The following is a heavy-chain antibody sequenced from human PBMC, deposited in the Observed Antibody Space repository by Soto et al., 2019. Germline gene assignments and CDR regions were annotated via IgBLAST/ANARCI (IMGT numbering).Heavy chain of an antibody. CDR1: GYTFTGYY. Sequence: ASVKVSCKASGYTFTGYYMHWVRQAPGQGLEWMGWINPNSGGTNYAQKFQGWVTMTRDTSISTAYMELSRLRYDDTAVYYCARGASPIFGESALVSWEYYYYYMDVWGKGTTVTVSS. J-gene: IGHJ6*03. CDR2: INPNSGGT. V-gene: IGHV1-2*04. D-gene: IGHD3-10*01. CDR3: ARGASPIFGESALVSWEYYYYYMDV.